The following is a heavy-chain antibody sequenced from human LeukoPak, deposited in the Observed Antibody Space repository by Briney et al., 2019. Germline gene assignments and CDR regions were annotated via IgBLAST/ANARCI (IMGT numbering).Heavy chain of an antibody. V-gene: IGHV3-72*01. CDR3: ARGGSYSGYDVYYFDY. Sequence: PGASLRLSCAAYGSTFSDHYMDWVRQAPGKGLEWVGRTRNKVNSSTPEYAASVRGRFTISRDDSKNSLYLQMNSLKTEDTAVYYCARGGSYSGYDVYYFDYWGQRTLVTVSS. J-gene: IGHJ4*02. CDR1: GSTFSDHY. D-gene: IGHD5-12*01. CDR2: TRNKVNSSTP.